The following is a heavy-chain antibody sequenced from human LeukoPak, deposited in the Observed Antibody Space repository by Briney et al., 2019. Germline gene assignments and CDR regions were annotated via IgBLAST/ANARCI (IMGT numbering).Heavy chain of an antibody. Sequence: SETLSLTCTVSGGSISSSSYYWGWIRQPPGKGLEWIGSIYYSGSTNYNPSLKSRVTISVDTSKNQFSLKLSSVTAADTAVYYCARGLVSRLDVFEIWGQGTMITVSS. J-gene: IGHJ3*02. CDR2: IYYSGST. CDR1: GGSISSSSYY. D-gene: IGHD6-19*01. CDR3: ARGLVSRLDVFEI. V-gene: IGHV4-39*07.